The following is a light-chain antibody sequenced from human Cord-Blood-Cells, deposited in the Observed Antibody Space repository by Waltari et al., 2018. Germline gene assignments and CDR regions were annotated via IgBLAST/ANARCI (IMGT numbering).Light chain of an antibody. CDR2: EVS. CDR3: SSYTSSSTVV. CDR1: SSDVGSYNR. Sequence: QSALTQPPSVSGSPGQSVTISCTGTSSDVGSYNRVSWYQQPPGTAPKLMIYEVSNRPSVVPARFSGSKSGNTASLTISGLQAEDEADYYCSSYTSSSTVVFGGGTKLTVL. V-gene: IGLV2-18*02. J-gene: IGLJ2*01.